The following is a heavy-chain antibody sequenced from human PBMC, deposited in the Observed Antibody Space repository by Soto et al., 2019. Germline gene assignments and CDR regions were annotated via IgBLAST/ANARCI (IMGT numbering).Heavy chain of an antibody. CDR1: GFALNAYN. J-gene: IGHJ4*02. D-gene: IGHD2-21*01. CDR3: VRDWAYSFDY. V-gene: IGHV3-48*01. Sequence: EVQLVESGGGLVQPGGSLRLSCAASGFALNAYNMKWVRQAPGKGLEWVSDISGSSSATYYADSVKGRFTISRDNAKNSLYLQMNNLRAEDTAIYYCVRDWAYSFDYWGQGTLVTVSS. CDR2: ISGSSSAT.